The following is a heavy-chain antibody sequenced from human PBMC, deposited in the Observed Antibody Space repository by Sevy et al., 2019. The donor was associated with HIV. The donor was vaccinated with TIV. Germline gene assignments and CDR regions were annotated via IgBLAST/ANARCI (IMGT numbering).Heavy chain of an antibody. CDR1: GFTFSSYA. V-gene: IGHV3-23*01. CDR2: ISGSGGST. Sequence: GGSLRLSCAASGFTFSSYAMSWVRQAPGKGLEWVSAISGSGGSTYYADSVKGRFPISRDNSKNTLYLQMNSLRAEDTAVYYCAKGRKYCSGGSCPSTLSGMDVWDQGTTVTVSS. J-gene: IGHJ6*02. CDR3: AKGRKYCSGGSCPSTLSGMDV. D-gene: IGHD2-15*01.